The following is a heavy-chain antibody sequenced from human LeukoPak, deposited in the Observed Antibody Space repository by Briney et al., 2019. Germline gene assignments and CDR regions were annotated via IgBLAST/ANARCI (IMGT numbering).Heavy chain of an antibody. CDR3: ARDLFFDYSNWFDP. V-gene: IGHV3-21*01. Sequence: GGSLRLSCAASGFTFSSYSMNWVRQAPRKGLEWVSSISSSSSYIYYADSVKGRFTISRDNAKNSLYLQMNSLRAEDTAVYYCARDLFFDYSNWFDPWGQGTLVTVSS. J-gene: IGHJ5*02. CDR1: GFTFSSYS. CDR2: ISSSSSYI. D-gene: IGHD3-9*01.